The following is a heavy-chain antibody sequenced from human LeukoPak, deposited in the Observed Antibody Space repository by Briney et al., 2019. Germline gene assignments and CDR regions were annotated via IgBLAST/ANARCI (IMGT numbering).Heavy chain of an antibody. Sequence: ASVKVSCKASGYTFTNYGIAWVRQAPGQGLEWMGWISAYNGNTNYAQKLQGRVTMTTDTSTSTVYMELRSLRSDDTAVYYCAIIPGYNWNDGLRDYWGQGTLVTVPS. D-gene: IGHD1-1*01. CDR2: ISAYNGNT. CDR1: GYTFTNYG. V-gene: IGHV1-18*01. CDR3: AIIPGYNWNDGLRDY. J-gene: IGHJ4*02.